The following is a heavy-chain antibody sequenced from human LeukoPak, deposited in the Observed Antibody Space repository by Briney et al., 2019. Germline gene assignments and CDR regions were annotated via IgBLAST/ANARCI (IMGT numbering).Heavy chain of an antibody. CDR1: GFTFSSYN. D-gene: IGHD4-17*01. CDR3: ARESDGDYYFDY. V-gene: IGHV3-21*01. CDR2: ISSGSSYI. Sequence: GGSLRLSCAASGFTFSSYNMNWVRQAPGKGLEWVSSISSGSSYIYYADSVKGRFTISRDNAKNSLYLQMHSLRAEDSALYYCARESDGDYYFDYWGQGTLVTVSS. J-gene: IGHJ4*02.